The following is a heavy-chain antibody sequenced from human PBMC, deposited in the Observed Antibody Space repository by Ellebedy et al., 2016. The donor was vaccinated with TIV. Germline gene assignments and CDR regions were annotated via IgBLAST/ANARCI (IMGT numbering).Heavy chain of an antibody. J-gene: IGHJ1*01. V-gene: IGHV3-9*01. CDR2: ISWDSNYI. CDR3: AKAQDGSGSYQAIQH. D-gene: IGHD3-10*01. CDR1: GFTFDDFA. Sequence: GGSLRLSCAASGFTFDDFAMHWVRQAPGKGPEWVSGISWDSNYIGYADSVKGRFTISRENAKKSLYLQMNALRTEDTAVYYCAKAQDGSGSYQAIQHWGQGTLVTVSS.